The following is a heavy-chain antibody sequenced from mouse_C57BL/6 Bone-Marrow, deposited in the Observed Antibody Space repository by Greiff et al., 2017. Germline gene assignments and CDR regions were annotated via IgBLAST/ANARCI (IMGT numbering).Heavy chain of an antibody. D-gene: IGHD3-2*02. CDR3: ARRSSGYGWFAY. CDR1: GFSFTSYA. Sequence: QVQLKQSGPGLVGPSQTLYISCTASGFSFTSYAISWVRQPPGKGLEWLGVICTGGGTNYNSALISSLSISKDNSKSQVFLKMNSLQTDDTAMYYCARRSSGYGWFAYWGQGTLVTVSA. V-gene: IGHV2-9-1*01. CDR2: ICTGGGT. J-gene: IGHJ3*01.